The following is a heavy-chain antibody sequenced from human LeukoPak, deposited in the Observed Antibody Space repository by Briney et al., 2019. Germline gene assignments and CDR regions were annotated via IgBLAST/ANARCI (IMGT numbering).Heavy chain of an antibody. CDR2: ISAYNGNT. V-gene: IGHV1-18*01. D-gene: IGHD4-23*01. CDR1: GYTFTSYG. J-gene: IGHJ4*02. Sequence: VASVKVSCKASGYTFTSYGISWVRQAPGQGLEWMGWISAYNGNTNYAQKLQGRVTMTTDTATYTANMELRSLRSDDTAVYYCARDFATVVTSPVIWDYWGQGTLVTVSS. CDR3: ARDFATVVTSPVIWDY.